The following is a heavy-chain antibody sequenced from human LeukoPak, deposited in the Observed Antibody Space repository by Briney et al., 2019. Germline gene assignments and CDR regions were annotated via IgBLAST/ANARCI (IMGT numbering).Heavy chain of an antibody. CDR3: AKDNECSGGSCYSLYMDV. V-gene: IGHV3-48*03. CDR2: ISSSGSTI. CDR1: GFTFSSYE. J-gene: IGHJ6*03. Sequence: GGSLRLSCAASGFTFSSYEMNWVRQAPGKGLEWVSYISSSGSTIYYAGSVKGRFTISRDNSKNSLYLQMNNLGTEDTALYYCAKDNECSGGSCYSLYMDVWGKGTTVTVSS. D-gene: IGHD2-15*01.